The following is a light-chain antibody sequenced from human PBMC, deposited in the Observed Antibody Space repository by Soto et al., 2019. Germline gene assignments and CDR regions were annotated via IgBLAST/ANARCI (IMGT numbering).Light chain of an antibody. CDR2: DAS. V-gene: IGKV1-5*01. J-gene: IGKJ1*01. Sequence: DIQMTQSPSTLSASVGDRVTITCRASQSISSWLAWYQQKPGQAPKLLIYDASSLRSGVPSRFSCSGSGTEFSLTISSLQPDDFATYYCQQYDTYSWTFGQGTKVDIK. CDR1: QSISSW. CDR3: QQYDTYSWT.